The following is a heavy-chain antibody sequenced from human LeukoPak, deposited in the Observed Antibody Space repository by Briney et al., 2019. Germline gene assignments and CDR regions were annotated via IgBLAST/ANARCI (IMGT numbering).Heavy chain of an antibody. D-gene: IGHD4-17*01. Sequence: GGSLRLSCATSGFTFSSYGMHWVRQAPGKGLEWVAVIWYDGSNKYYADSVRGRFTISRDNSKNTLYLQMNSLRAEDTAVYYCAREGYGEFDYWGQGTLVTVSS. CDR3: AREGYGEFDY. V-gene: IGHV3-33*01. CDR1: GFTFSSYG. CDR2: IWYDGSNK. J-gene: IGHJ4*02.